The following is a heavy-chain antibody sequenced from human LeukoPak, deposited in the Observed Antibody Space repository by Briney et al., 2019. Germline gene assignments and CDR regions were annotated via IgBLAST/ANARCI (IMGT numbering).Heavy chain of an antibody. Sequence: PGGSLRLSCAASGFMFEDYAMHWVRQVPGKGLEWVSGISWNSCSVGYTDSVKGRFTISRDNAKNSLYLQMNSLRAEDTALYYCAKDIRSYRGGSFDYWGQGTLVTVSS. J-gene: IGHJ4*02. CDR1: GFMFEDYA. CDR2: ISWNSCSV. V-gene: IGHV3-9*01. CDR3: AKDIRSYRGGSFDY. D-gene: IGHD3-10*01.